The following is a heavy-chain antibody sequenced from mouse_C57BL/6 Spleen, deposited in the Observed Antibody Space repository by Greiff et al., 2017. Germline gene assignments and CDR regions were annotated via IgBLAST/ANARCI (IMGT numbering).Heavy chain of an antibody. V-gene: IGHV1-42*01. CDR3: AWDYYGSSYDGYFDV. J-gene: IGHJ1*03. CDR1: GYSFTGYY. Sequence: VQLQQSGPELVKPGASVKISCKASGYSFTGYYMNWVKQSPEKSLEWIGEINPSTGGTTYNQKFKAKATLTVDKSSSTAYMQLKSLTSEESAVYYGAWDYYGSSYDGYFDVWGTGTTVTVSS. D-gene: IGHD1-1*01. CDR2: INPSTGGT.